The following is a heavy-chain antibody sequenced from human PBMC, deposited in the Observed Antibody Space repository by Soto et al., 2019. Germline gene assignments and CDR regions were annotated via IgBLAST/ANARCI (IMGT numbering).Heavy chain of an antibody. J-gene: IGHJ6*03. CDR3: ARLRGVWPYYYYYMDD. CDR2: IYPGDSDT. Sequence: PGESLKISCKGSGYSFTSYWIGWVRQMPGKGLEWMAIIYPGDSDTRYSPSFQGQVTISADKSISTAYLQWSSLKASDTAMYYCARLRGVWPYYYYYMDDWGKGPRSPSP. V-gene: IGHV5-51*01. CDR1: GYSFTSYW. D-gene: IGHD2-21*01.